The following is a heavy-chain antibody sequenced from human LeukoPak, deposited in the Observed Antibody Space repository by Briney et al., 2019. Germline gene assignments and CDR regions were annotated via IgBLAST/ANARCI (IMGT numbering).Heavy chain of an antibody. J-gene: IGHJ5*02. CDR3: ARGQVPAARGYNWFDP. Sequence: SSETLSLTCAVSGWSFNDYYWNWIRQPPGKGLEWIGEINARGDTNYNPSLKSRVTTSVDTSKKQFSLRLTSMIAADTALYYCARGQVPAARGYNWFDPWGKGTLVTVSS. V-gene: IGHV4-34*01. D-gene: IGHD2-2*01. CDR2: INARGDT. CDR1: GWSFNDYY.